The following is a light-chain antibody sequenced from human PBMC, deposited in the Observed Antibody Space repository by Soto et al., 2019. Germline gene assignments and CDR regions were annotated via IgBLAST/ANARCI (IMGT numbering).Light chain of an antibody. J-gene: IGLJ2*01. CDR1: SSDVGGYNY. Sequence: CALTQPASVSGAAGEAITISCTGTSSDVGGYNYVSWYQQHPGKAPKLIIYDVSNRPSGVSNRFSGSKSGNTASLTISGLQAEDEADYYCSSYTSNKTLVAFGGGTKVTVL. CDR3: SSYTSNKTLVA. V-gene: IGLV2-14*01. CDR2: DVS.